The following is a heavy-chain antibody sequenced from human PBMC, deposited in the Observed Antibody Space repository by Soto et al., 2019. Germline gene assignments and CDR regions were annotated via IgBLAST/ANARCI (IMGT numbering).Heavy chain of an antibody. V-gene: IGHV3-74*01. CDR2: INSDGSST. Sequence: EVQLVESGGGLVQPGGSLRLSCAASGFTFSSYWMHWVRQAPGKGLVWVSRINSDGSSTSYADSVKGRFTISRDNAKNTLYLQMNSLRAEDTAVYYCARDLPPKGYDILTGSSFDYWGQGTLVTVSS. CDR3: ARDLPPKGYDILTGSSFDY. D-gene: IGHD3-9*01. J-gene: IGHJ4*02. CDR1: GFTFSSYW.